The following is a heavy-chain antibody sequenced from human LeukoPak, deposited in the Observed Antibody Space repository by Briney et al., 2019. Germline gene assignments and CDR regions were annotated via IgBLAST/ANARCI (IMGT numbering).Heavy chain of an antibody. CDR1: GGSISSSSYY. D-gene: IGHD3-10*01. CDR3: ARAGGFTIVRGAVNNWFDP. CDR2: IYYSGST. V-gene: IGHV4-39*07. Sequence: SETLSLTCTVSGGSISSSSYYWGWIRQPPGKGLEWIGSIYYSGSTYYNPSLKSRVTISVDTSKNQFSLKLSSVTAADTAVYYCARAGGFTIVRGAVNNWFDPWGQGALVTVSS. J-gene: IGHJ5*02.